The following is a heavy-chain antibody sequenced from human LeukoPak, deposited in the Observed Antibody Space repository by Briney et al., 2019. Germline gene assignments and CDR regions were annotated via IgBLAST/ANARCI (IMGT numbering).Heavy chain of an antibody. V-gene: IGHV4-59*01. Sequence: PSETLSLTCTVSGGSTRSYYWNWIRQPPGKGLEWIGYIYYSGSTNYNPSLESRVTISVDTSKNLFSLKLTSVTAADTAVYYCARGKENSSSWTAGLVDYWGQGILVTVSS. D-gene: IGHD6-13*01. J-gene: IGHJ4*02. CDR1: GGSTRSYY. CDR2: IYYSGST. CDR3: ARGKENSSSWTAGLVDY.